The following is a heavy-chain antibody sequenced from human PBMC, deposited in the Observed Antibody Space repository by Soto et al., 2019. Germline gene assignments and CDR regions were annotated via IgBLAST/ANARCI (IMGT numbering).Heavy chain of an antibody. J-gene: IGHJ5*02. D-gene: IGHD3-3*01. V-gene: IGHV4-61*01. CDR3: ARQKSGIEFYNYFDP. CDR1: GDSVSRGTYY. CDR2: SSYSGST. Sequence: QVQLQESGPGLVKPSETLSLTCSVSGDSVSRGTYYWSWIRQSPERGLEWIAYSSYSGSTSYNPYLKSRATISVVMSKNKFSLRFRSLTAEDTAVYYCARQKSGIEFYNYFDPWGPGTLVNVSS.